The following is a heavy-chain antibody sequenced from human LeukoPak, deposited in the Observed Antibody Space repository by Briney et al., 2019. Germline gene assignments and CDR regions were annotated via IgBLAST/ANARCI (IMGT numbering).Heavy chain of an antibody. J-gene: IGHJ3*01. CDR2: IYPGDSDT. Sequence: GESLKISCKGPENSFNNYWIGWVRQMSGKGLEWMGFIYPGDSDTRYNPSFQGQVNISVDKSISTAYLQWSRLTASDTAMYYCVRRPNADALMAAFDVWGQGTTVIV. CDR1: ENSFNNYW. D-gene: IGHD5-24*01. V-gene: IGHV5-51*01. CDR3: VRRPNADALMAAFDV.